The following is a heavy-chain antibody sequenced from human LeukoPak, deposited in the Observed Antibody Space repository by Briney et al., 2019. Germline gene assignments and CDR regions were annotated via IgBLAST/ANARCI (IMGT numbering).Heavy chain of an antibody. Sequence: PSETLSLTCTVSGGSISSSSYSWGWIRQPPGKGLEWIGSIYYSGSTYYNPSLKSRVTISVDTSKNQFSLKLGSVTAADTAVYYCAARADYYDSSGSFDYWGQGTLVTVSS. J-gene: IGHJ4*02. CDR1: GGSISSSSYS. CDR3: AARADYYDSSGSFDY. CDR2: IYYSGST. D-gene: IGHD3-22*01. V-gene: IGHV4-39*01.